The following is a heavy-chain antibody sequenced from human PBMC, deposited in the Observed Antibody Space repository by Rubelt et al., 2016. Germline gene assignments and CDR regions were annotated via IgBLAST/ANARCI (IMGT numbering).Heavy chain of an antibody. CDR1: GGSISGSSYY. CDR2: IFSSGST. Sequence: QQQLQESGPGLVKPSETLSLTCIVSGGSISGSSYYWGWIRQPPGKGLEWIASIFSSGSTSYSPSLKSRVTISVDTSKNEFALELKSGTAADTAVYYCARRRTVPQNWFDPWGQGTLVTVSS. J-gene: IGHJ5*02. CDR3: ARRRTVPQNWFDP. D-gene: IGHD4-17*01. V-gene: IGHV4-39*01.